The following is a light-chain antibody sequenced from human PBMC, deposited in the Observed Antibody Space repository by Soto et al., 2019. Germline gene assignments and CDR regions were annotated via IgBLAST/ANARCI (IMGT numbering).Light chain of an antibody. Sequence: EIVLTQSPGTLSLSPGERATLSCRASQSVSSSYLAWYQQKPGQAPRLLIYGASSRATGIPDRFRGSGSGTDFTLTISRLEPEDFAVYYCQQYGISPLTFGGGTKVDIK. CDR2: GAS. CDR3: QQYGISPLT. J-gene: IGKJ4*01. CDR1: QSVSSSY. V-gene: IGKV3-20*01.